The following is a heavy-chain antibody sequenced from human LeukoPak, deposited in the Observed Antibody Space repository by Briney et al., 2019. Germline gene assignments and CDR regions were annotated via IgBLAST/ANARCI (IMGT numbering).Heavy chain of an antibody. CDR3: ARDAYSSGWYVGFDY. Sequence: GGSLRPSCAASGFTFSSYEMNWVRQAPGKGLEWVSYISSSGSTIYYADSVKGRFTISRDNAKNSLYLQMNSLRAEDTAVYYCARDAYSSGWYVGFDYWGQGTLVTVSS. CDR1: GFTFSSYE. CDR2: ISSSGSTI. J-gene: IGHJ4*02. V-gene: IGHV3-48*03. D-gene: IGHD6-19*01.